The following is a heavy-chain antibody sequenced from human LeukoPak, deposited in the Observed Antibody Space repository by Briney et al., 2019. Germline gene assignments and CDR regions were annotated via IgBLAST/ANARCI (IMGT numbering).Heavy chain of an antibody. CDR1: GFTFSSFG. Sequence: GRSLRLSCAASGFTFSSFGLHWVRQAPGKGLEWVALIRSDGSSKNYADSVKGRFTISRDTSKNTVHLQMNNLRAEDTAVYYCAKWSGDYPSYYLGYWGQGTLVTVSS. CDR2: IRSDGSSK. CDR3: AKWSGDYPSYYLGY. D-gene: IGHD4-17*01. J-gene: IGHJ4*02. V-gene: IGHV3-33*06.